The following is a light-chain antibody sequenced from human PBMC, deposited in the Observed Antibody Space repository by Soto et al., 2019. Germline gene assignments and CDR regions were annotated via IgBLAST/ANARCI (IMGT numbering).Light chain of an antibody. J-gene: IGKJ5*01. CDR3: QHYDSLS. V-gene: IGKV3-15*01. Sequence: DIVMTQSPATLSASPGERATLSFSASQSVSSNLAWYQQIAGQAPRLLIYGASERASGIPDRFTGSGSGTDFTLTISRLEPEDFAVYYCQHYDSLSFGQGTRLEIK. CDR2: GAS. CDR1: QSVSSN.